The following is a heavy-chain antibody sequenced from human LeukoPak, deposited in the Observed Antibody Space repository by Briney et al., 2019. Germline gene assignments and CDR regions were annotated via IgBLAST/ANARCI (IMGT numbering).Heavy chain of an antibody. D-gene: IGHD6-13*01. CDR3: ARESAPRPAAGPNWLDP. J-gene: IGHJ5*02. CDR1: EFTFSTYS. Sequence: NPGGSLRLSCAASEFTFSTYSMNWVRQAPGKGLEWVSSISSGSTYIYYADSVKGRFTISRDNAKNSLYLQMNSLRAEDTAVYYCARESAPRPAAGPNWLDPWGQGTLVTVSS. CDR2: ISSGSTYI. V-gene: IGHV3-21*01.